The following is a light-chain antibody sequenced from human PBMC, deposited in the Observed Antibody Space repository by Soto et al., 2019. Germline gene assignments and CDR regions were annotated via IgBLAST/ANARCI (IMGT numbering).Light chain of an antibody. Sequence: DVQMTQSPSTLSASVGDRVTITCRASQSIDIWLAWFQQKPGKAPKLLIYRASNLETGVPSRFSGSGSGTEFTLTISSLQPDDFATYYCQQYNSYTTFGQGTKLEIK. CDR2: RAS. J-gene: IGKJ2*01. CDR1: QSIDIW. V-gene: IGKV1-5*03. CDR3: QQYNSYTT.